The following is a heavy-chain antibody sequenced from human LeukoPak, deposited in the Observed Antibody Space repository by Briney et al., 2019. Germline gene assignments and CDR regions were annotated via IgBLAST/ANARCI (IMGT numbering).Heavy chain of an antibody. D-gene: IGHD2-8*01. CDR1: GFTFSSYS. J-gene: IGHJ5*02. Sequence: PGGSLRLSCAASGFTFSSYSMNWVRQAPGKGLEWVSSISSSSSYIYYADSVKGRFTISRDNAKNSLYLQMNSLRAEDTAVYYCARGVRGPRWFDPWGQGTLVTVSS. V-gene: IGHV3-21*04. CDR2: ISSSSSYI. CDR3: ARGVRGPRWFDP.